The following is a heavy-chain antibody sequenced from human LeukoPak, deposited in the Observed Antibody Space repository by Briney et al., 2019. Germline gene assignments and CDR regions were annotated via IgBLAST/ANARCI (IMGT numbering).Heavy chain of an antibody. J-gene: IGHJ4*02. V-gene: IGHV1-46*01. CDR1: GYTFTSYY. D-gene: IGHD6-6*01. CDR3: ARIAARPLPYFDY. CDR2: INPSGGST. Sequence: ASVKVSCKASGYTFTSYYMHWVRQGPGQRLEWMGIINPSGGSTSYAQKFQGRVTMARDTSTSTVYMELSSLRSEDTAVYYCARIAARPLPYFDYWGQGTLVTVSS.